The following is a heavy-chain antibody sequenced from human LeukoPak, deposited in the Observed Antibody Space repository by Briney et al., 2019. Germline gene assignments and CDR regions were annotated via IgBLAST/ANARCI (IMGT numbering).Heavy chain of an antibody. CDR2: IYYSGST. V-gene: IGHV4-59*01. J-gene: IGHJ4*02. D-gene: IGHD2-21*01. CDR1: GGSISSYY. Sequence: SETLSLTCTVSGGSISSYYWSWIRQPPGKGLEWIGYIYYSGSTNYNPSLKSRVTISVDTSKNQFSLKLSSVTAADPAVYYCARSTSHSAPFDYWGQGTLVTVSS. CDR3: ARSTSHSAPFDY.